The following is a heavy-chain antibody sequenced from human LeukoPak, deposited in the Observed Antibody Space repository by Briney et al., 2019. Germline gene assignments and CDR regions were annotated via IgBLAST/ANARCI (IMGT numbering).Heavy chain of an antibody. Sequence: GGSLRLSCAASGFTFSSYAMHWVRQAPGKGLEWVAVISYDGSNKYYADSVKGRFTISRDNSKNTLYLQMNSLRAEDTAAYYCARGDYIAVAAPAEYFQHWGQGTLVTVSS. CDR2: ISYDGSNK. D-gene: IGHD6-19*01. CDR1: GFTFSSYA. V-gene: IGHV3-30-3*01. J-gene: IGHJ1*01. CDR3: ARGDYIAVAAPAEYFQH.